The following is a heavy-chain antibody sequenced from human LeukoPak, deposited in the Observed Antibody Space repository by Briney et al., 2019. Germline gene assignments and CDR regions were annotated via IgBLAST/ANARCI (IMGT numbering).Heavy chain of an antibody. D-gene: IGHD6-6*01. V-gene: IGHV3-23*01. CDR1: GFTFSSYA. Sequence: GGSLRLSCAASGFTFSSYAMSWVRQAPGKGLEWVSAISGSGGSTYYADSVKGRFTISRDNSKNTLYLQMNSLRAEDTAVYYCAKGVMSSPYPYYYYYYMDVWGKGTTVTVSS. CDR2: ISGSGGST. CDR3: AKGVMSSPYPYYYYYYMDV. J-gene: IGHJ6*03.